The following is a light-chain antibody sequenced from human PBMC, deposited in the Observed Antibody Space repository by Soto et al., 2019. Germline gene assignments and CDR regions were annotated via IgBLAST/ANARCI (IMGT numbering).Light chain of an antibody. J-gene: IGLJ7*01. CDR1: TSNVGTNS. V-gene: IGLV1-44*01. CDR2: NNI. Sequence: QSVLTQPPSASGTPGQRGTISCSGSTSNVGTNSVIWYQQLPGLAPKLLLYNNIYRPSGVPDRFSGSKSGTSASLAISGLQAEDEADYYCAAWDDSLDGHAVFGGGTQLTVL. CDR3: AAWDDSLDGHAV.